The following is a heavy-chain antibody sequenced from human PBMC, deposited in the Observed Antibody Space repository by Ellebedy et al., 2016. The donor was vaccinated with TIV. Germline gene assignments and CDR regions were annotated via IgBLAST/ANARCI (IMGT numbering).Heavy chain of an antibody. V-gene: IGHV1-18*04. Sequence: AASVKVSCKAFGYNFTSYGISWVRQAPGQGPEWMGRISAYSGSTNYGQRFQGRVTMTTDTSTSTASLELRSLRSDDTAVYYCARDRGVVSFDLWSDRGDAFAIWGQGTMVTVSS. CDR3: ARDRGVVSFDLWSDRGDAFAI. J-gene: IGHJ3*02. CDR2: ISAYSGST. D-gene: IGHD3-3*01. CDR1: GYNFTSYG.